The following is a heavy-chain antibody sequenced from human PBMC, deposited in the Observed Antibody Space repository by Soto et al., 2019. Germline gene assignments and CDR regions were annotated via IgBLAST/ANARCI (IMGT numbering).Heavy chain of an antibody. V-gene: IGHV2-5*02. CDR2: IYWDGDR. CDR1: GFSLTTDKVG. J-gene: IGHJ4*02. Sequence: QITLKESGPTLVKPTQTLTLTCTFSGFSLTTDKVGVGWIRQPPRKALEWLALIYWDGDRRYSPSLKSRLTITKDTSKNQVVLTMTNMDHLDTATYYCAHRRDCNSAACFFNYWGQGTLVTVSS. CDR3: AHRRDCNSAACFFNY. D-gene: IGHD2-2*01.